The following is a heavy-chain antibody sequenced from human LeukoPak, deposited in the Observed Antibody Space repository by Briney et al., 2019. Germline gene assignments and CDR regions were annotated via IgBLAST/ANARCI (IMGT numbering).Heavy chain of an antibody. CDR2: IYYSGST. Sequence: SETLSLTCTVSGGSISSSSYYWGWIRQPPGKGLECIGSIYYSGSTYYNPSLKSRVTISVDTSKNQFSLKLSSVTAADTAVYYCARWWELLSWFDPWGQGTLVTVSS. J-gene: IGHJ5*02. CDR3: ARWWELLSWFDP. CDR1: GGSISSSSYY. D-gene: IGHD1-26*01. V-gene: IGHV4-39*01.